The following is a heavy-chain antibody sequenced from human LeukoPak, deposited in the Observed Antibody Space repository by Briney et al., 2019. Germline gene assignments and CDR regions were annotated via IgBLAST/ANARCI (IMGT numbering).Heavy chain of an antibody. CDR3: ARARCSGGSCYWGWFDP. CDR2: IYYSGST. V-gene: IGHV4-59*01. CDR1: GGSISSYY. D-gene: IGHD2-15*01. J-gene: IGHJ5*02. Sequence: SETLSLTCTVSGGSISSYYWSGIRQPPGKGLEWIGYIYYSGSTNYNPSLKSRVTISVDTSKNQFSLKLSSVTAADTAVYYCARARCSGGSCYWGWFDPWGQGTLVTVSS.